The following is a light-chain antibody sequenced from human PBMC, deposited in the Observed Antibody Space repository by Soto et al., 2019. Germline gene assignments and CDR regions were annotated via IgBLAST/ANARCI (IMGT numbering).Light chain of an antibody. V-gene: IGKV3-20*01. Sequence: EIVLTQSPCSLSLSPGERATLSCTASQSVSSSYLAWYQQKPGQAPRLLIYGASSRAIGIPDRFSGSGSGTDFTLTISRLEPEDFAVYYCQRYGNSLTFGGGTKVEIK. J-gene: IGKJ4*01. CDR1: QSVSSSY. CDR3: QRYGNSLT. CDR2: GAS.